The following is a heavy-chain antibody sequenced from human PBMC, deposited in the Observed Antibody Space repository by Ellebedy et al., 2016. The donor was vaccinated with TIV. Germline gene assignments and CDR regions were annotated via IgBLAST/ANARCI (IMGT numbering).Heavy chain of an antibody. J-gene: IGHJ6*02. V-gene: IGHV4-34*01. CDR2: INHSGST. Sequence: MPSETLSLTCAVYGGSFSGYYWSWIRQPPGKGLEWIGEINHSGSTNYNPSLKSRVTISVDTSKNQFSLKLSSVTAADTAVYYCASPALTVAGYYYYGMDVWGQGTTVTVSS. CDR1: GGSFSGYY. CDR3: ASPALTVAGYYYYGMDV. D-gene: IGHD6-19*01.